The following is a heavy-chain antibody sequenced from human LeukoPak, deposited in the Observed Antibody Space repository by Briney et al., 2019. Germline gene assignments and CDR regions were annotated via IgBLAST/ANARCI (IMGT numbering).Heavy chain of an antibody. D-gene: IGHD6-13*01. CDR1: GYTFTTYY. V-gene: IGHV1-46*01. CDR3: ARDGGYTSSWYVPGWVNNYYYGMDV. Sequence: GASVKVSCKTSGYTFTTYYMHWVRQAPGQGLEWMGIINPSGGSTSYAQSFQGRVTVTRDTSTSTVYMELSSLRSEDTAVYYCARDGGYTSSWYVPGWVNNYYYGMDVWGQGTTVTASS. CDR2: INPSGGST. J-gene: IGHJ6*02.